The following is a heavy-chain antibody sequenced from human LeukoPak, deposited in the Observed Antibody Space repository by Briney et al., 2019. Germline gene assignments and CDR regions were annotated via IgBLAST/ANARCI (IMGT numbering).Heavy chain of an antibody. CDR1: GFTFSIYS. D-gene: IGHD2-2*03. CDR2: ISSGSTNI. CDR3: ARVGGYCSSVSNCYGDY. Sequence: PGGSLRLSCAASGFTFSIYSMNWVRQAPGKGLEWVSCISSGSTNIYYADSLRGRFTISRDSAKNSLYLQMNSLRAEDTAVYYCARVGGYCSSVSNCYGDYWGQGTLVTVSS. J-gene: IGHJ4*02. V-gene: IGHV3-21*01.